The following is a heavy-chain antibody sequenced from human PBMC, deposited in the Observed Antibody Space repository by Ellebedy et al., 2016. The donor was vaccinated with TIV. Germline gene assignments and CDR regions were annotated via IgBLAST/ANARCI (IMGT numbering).Heavy chain of an antibody. J-gene: IGHJ3*02. V-gene: IGHV3-13*01. CDR1: GFTFSRYD. CDR3: AKDKAVFYAFDM. D-gene: IGHD2-8*01. Sequence: GGSLRLXCAASGFTFSRYDMHWVRQSTRKGLEWVASIDNAGDTYYPGSVKGRFTISRDNAKNSLYLQMNSLRPEDTALYYCAKDKAVFYAFDMWGQGTMVTVSS. CDR2: IDNAGDT.